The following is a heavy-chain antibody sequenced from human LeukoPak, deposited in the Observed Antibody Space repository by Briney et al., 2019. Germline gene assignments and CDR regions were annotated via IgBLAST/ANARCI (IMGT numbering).Heavy chain of an antibody. J-gene: IGHJ6*02. Sequence: ASVKVSCKASGYTFTGYYMHWVRQAPGQGLEWMGRINPNSGGTNYAQKFQGRVTMTRDTSISTAYMELSRLRSDDTAVYYCAREQNPYYDFWSGYSHYYYYGMDVWGQGTTVTVSS. D-gene: IGHD3-3*01. V-gene: IGHV1-2*06. CDR3: AREQNPYYDFWSGYSHYYYYGMDV. CDR2: INPNSGGT. CDR1: GYTFTGYY.